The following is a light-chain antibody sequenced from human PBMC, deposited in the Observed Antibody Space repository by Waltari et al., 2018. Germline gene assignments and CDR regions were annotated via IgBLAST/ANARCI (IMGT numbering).Light chain of an antibody. CDR2: EAS. Sequence: DIQMTQSHSTVSASVGDRVTITCRASQSISRWLAWYHQKPGKAPKLLIYEASTLETGVPSRFSGSRSWTEFTLTISSLQPDDFATYYCQQYDTYSWTFGQGTKVEIK. CDR1: QSISRW. V-gene: IGKV1-5*03. J-gene: IGKJ1*01. CDR3: QQYDTYSWT.